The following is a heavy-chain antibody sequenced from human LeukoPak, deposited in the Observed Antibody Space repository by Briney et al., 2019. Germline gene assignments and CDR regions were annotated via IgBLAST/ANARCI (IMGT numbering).Heavy chain of an antibody. Sequence: VASVKVSCKASGGTFSSYAISWVRQAPGQGLEWMGGIIPIFGTANYAQTFQGRVTITADKSTSTAYMELSSLRSEDTAVYYCARGPPQRWLQEKGAFDIWGQGTMVTVSS. CDR2: IIPIFGTA. V-gene: IGHV1-69*06. CDR1: GGTFSSYA. J-gene: IGHJ3*02. CDR3: ARGPPQRWLQEKGAFDI. D-gene: IGHD5-24*01.